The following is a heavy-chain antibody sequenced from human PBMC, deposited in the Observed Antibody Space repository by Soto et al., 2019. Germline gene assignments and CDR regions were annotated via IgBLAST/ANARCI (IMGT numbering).Heavy chain of an antibody. CDR2: IYYSGST. D-gene: IGHD4-17*01. Sequence: PSETLSLTCTVSGGSISSSSYYWGWIRQPPGKGLEWIGSIYYSGSTYYNPSLKSRVTISVDTSKNQFSLKLSSVTAADTAVYYCARGCGGFTVTFRIWFDPWGQGTLVTSPQ. CDR1: GGSISSSSYY. CDR3: ARGCGGFTVTFRIWFDP. V-gene: IGHV4-39*01. J-gene: IGHJ5*02.